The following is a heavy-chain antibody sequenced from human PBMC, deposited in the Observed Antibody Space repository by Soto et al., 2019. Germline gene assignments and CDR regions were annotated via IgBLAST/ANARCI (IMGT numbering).Heavy chain of an antibody. Sequence: GGSLRLSCAASGFTFSAYSMNWVRQAPGRGLEWVSYISISSNTIYYADSVKGRFTISRDNAKNSLYLQMNSLRDEDTAVYYCARGTDYYASENDYGVPTVSPNWFDPWGQGTLVTVSS. V-gene: IGHV3-48*02. D-gene: IGHD3-10*01. CDR3: ARGTDYYASENDYGVPTVSPNWFDP. J-gene: IGHJ5*02. CDR2: ISISSNTI. CDR1: GFTFSAYS.